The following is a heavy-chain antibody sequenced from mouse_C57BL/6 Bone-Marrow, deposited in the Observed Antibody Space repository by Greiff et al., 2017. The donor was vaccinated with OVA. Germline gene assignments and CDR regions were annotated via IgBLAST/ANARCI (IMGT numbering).Heavy chain of an antibody. CDR3: AHYGSRLYLHY. CDR2: IAPSDSYI. CDR1: GYTFTNYW. Sequence: VQLQQPGAELVRPGTSVKLSCKASGYTFTNYWMHWVKQRPGQGLEWIGVIAPSDSYINYNQKFKGRTTLTVDTSSSTAYMNLSSLTSDDFAVYYCAHYGSRLYLHYWGQGTSLTVTS. J-gene: IGHJ2*02. D-gene: IGHD1-1*01. V-gene: IGHV1-59*01.